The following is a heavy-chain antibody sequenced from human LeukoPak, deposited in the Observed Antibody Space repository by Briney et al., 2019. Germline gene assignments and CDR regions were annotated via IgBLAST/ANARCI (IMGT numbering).Heavy chain of an antibody. D-gene: IGHD6-19*01. CDR2: IYYSGST. V-gene: IGHV4-59*08. Sequence: SETLSLTCTVSGGSISRYYWSWIRQPPGKGLEWIGYIYYSGSTNYNPSLKSRVTISVDTSKNQFSLKLSSVTAADTAVYYCARLSRSGWYRGSFDYWGQGTLVTVSS. J-gene: IGHJ4*02. CDR3: ARLSRSGWYRGSFDY. CDR1: GGSISRYY.